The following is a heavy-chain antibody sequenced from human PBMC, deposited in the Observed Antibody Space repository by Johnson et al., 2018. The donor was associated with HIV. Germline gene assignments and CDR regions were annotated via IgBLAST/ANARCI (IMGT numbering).Heavy chain of an antibody. Sequence: EVQLVESGGGLVQPGGSLRLSCAASGFTFSSYWMSWVRQAPGKGLEWVANIKQDGSEKYYVDSVKGRFTISRDNAKNTLFLQMNSLRAEDTAMYFCARGGPFHAFDIWGHGTTVTVSS. CDR1: GFTFSSYW. J-gene: IGHJ3*02. CDR2: IKQDGSEK. CDR3: ARGGPFHAFDI. D-gene: IGHD2-21*01. V-gene: IGHV3-7*01.